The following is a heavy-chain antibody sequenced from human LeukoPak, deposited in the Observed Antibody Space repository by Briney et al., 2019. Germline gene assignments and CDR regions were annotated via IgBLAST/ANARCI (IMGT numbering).Heavy chain of an antibody. CDR3: ARDVDLGY. CDR2: INPNSGGT. J-gene: IGHJ4*02. V-gene: IGHV1-2*02. CDR1: GYTFIDYY. D-gene: IGHD3-16*01. Sequence: ASVKVSCKASGYTFIDYYIHWVRQAPGQGLEWMGWINPNSGGTNYAQKFQGRVTMTRDTSISTAYMELRSLRSDDTAVYYCARDVDLGYWGQGTLVTVSS.